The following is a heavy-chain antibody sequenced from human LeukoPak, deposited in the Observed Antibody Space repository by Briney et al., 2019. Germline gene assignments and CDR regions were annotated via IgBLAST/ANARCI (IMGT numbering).Heavy chain of an antibody. CDR2: INHSGST. D-gene: IGHD6-6*01. CDR1: GGSFSGYY. CDR3: ARGQPFEYSSSSGEDY. J-gene: IGHJ4*02. V-gene: IGHV4-34*01. Sequence: PSETLSLTCAVYGGSFSGYYWSWIRQPPGKGLEWIGEINHSGSTNYNPSLKSRVTISVDTSKNQFSLKLSSVTAADTAVYYCARGQPFEYSSSSGEDYWGQGTPVTVSS.